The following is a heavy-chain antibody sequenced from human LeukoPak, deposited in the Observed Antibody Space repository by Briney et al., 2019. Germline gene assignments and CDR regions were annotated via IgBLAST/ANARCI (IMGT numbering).Heavy chain of an antibody. J-gene: IGHJ4*02. Sequence: GGSLRLSCAASGFTFSSYAMHWVRQAPGKGLEWVAVAYGDGSSQYYADSVKGRFTVSKDIAKSTLYVQMNSLRAEDTAVYYCATGGTYYYSHWGQGTLVTVSS. CDR2: AYGDGSSQ. D-gene: IGHD3-22*01. CDR3: ATGGTYYYSH. CDR1: GFTFSSYA. V-gene: IGHV3-30*04.